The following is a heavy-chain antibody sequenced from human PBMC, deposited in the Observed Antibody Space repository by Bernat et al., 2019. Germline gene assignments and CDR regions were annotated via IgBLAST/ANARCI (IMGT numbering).Heavy chain of an antibody. D-gene: IGHD3-10*01. CDR1: GFTFTSSA. CDR3: AADPSPRYYYGSRADV. J-gene: IGHJ6*04. CDR2: IVVGSGNT. V-gene: IGHV1-58*01. Sequence: QMQLVQSGPEVKKPGTSVKVSCKASGFTFTSSAVQWVRQARGQRLEWIGWIVVGSGNTNYAQKFQERVTITRDMSTSTAYMELSSLRSEDTAVYYCAADPSPRYYYGSRADVWGKWTTVTVSS.